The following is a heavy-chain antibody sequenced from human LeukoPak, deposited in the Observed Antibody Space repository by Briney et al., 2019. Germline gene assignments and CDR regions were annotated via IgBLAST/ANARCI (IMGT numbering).Heavy chain of an antibody. J-gene: IGHJ6*02. Sequence: GGSLRLSCAASGFTFSSYSMNWVRQAPGKGLEWVSYISSSSSTIYYADSVKGRFTISRDNAKNSLYLQMNSLRDEDTAVYYCARDRPPSEPMMAYGMDVWGQGTTVTVSS. V-gene: IGHV3-48*02. CDR2: ISSSSSTI. CDR3: ARDRPPSEPMMAYGMDV. D-gene: IGHD1-14*01. CDR1: GFTFSSYS.